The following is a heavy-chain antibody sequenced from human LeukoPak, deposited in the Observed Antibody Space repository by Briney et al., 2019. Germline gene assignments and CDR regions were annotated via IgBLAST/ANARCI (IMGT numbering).Heavy chain of an antibody. J-gene: IGHJ3*02. Sequence: SEALSLTCAVYGGSFSGYYWSWIRQPPGKGLERIGEINHSGSTNYNPSLKSRVTISVDTSKNQFSLKLSSVTAADTAVYYCARGLYYYDSSGYLRDDAFDIWGQGTMVTVSS. CDR1: GGSFSGYY. CDR2: INHSGST. D-gene: IGHD3-22*01. CDR3: ARGLYYYDSSGYLRDDAFDI. V-gene: IGHV4-34*01.